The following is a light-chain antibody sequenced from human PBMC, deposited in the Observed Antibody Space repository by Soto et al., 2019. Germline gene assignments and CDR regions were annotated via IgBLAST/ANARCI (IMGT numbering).Light chain of an antibody. CDR1: QSVSSY. Sequence: EIVLTQSPATLSLSPGERATRSCRASQSVSSYLAWYQQKPGQAPRLLIYDASNRATGIPARFSGSGSGTDFTLTISSLEPDDFAVYYCQQRIDWPATFGGGTKVQIK. V-gene: IGKV3-11*01. J-gene: IGKJ4*01. CDR2: DAS. CDR3: QQRIDWPAT.